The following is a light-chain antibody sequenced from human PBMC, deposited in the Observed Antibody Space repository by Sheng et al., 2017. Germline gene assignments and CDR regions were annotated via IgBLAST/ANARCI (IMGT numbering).Light chain of an antibody. CDR1: ESISDW. J-gene: IGKJ1*01. V-gene: IGKV1-5*03. CDR3: QQYNTHVWT. Sequence: DIQVTQFPSTLSASVGDRVTITCRASESISDWLAWFQQKPGQAPKPLIYQASFLESGVPSRFSGSRSGTEFTLTITNLQVDDFATYYCQQYNTHVWTFGQGDQGGHQ. CDR2: QAS.